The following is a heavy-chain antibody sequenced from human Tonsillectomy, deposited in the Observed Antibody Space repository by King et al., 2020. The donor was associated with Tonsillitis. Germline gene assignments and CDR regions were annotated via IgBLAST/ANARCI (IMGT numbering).Heavy chain of an antibody. CDR1: GFTFSSYA. Sequence: VQLVESGGGLVQPGGSLRLSCAASGFTFSSYAMSWVRQAPGKGLEWVSAISGSGGSTYYADSVKGRFTISRDTSKNTLDLQMNSLRAEATAVDYCAKDSGPCWFDPWGQGTLVTVSS. J-gene: IGHJ5*02. CDR2: ISGSGGST. CDR3: AKDSGPCWFDP. D-gene: IGHD1-26*01. V-gene: IGHV3-23*04.